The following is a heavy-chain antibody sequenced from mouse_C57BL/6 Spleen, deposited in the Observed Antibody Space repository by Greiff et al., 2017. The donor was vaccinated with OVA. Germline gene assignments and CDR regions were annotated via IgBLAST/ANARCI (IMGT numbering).Heavy chain of an antibody. CDR3: ARGGYYGNYPYAMDY. D-gene: IGHD2-1*01. CDR2: ISNGGGST. Sequence: DVKLVESGGGLVQPGGSLKLSCAASGFTFSDYYMYWVRQTPEKRLEWVAYISNGGGSTYYPDTVKGRFTISRDNAKNTLYLQMSRLKSEDTAMYYCARGGYYGNYPYAMDYWGQGTSVTVSS. V-gene: IGHV5-12*01. CDR1: GFTFSDYY. J-gene: IGHJ4*01.